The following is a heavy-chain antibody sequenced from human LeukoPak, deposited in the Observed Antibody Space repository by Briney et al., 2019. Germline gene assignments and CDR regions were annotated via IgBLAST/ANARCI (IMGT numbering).Heavy chain of an antibody. J-gene: IGHJ4*02. Sequence: GSLRLSCAASGFTFSDYYMSWIRQAPGKGLEWVSGISGSGGGSSTYYADSVKGRFTISRDNSKNTLYVRMNSLRAEDTAVYYCAKSGYNRFDYWGQGTLVTVSS. D-gene: IGHD5-24*01. V-gene: IGHV3-23*01. CDR2: ISGSGGGSST. CDR3: AKSGYNRFDY. CDR1: GFTFSDYY.